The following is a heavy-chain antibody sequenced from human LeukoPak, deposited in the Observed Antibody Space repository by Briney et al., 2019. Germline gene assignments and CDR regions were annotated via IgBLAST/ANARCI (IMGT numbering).Heavy chain of an antibody. Sequence: PGRSLRLSCAASGFTFSSYGMHWVRQAPGKGLEWVAVIWYDGSNKYYAGSVKGRFTISRDNSKNTLYLQMNSLRAEDTAVYYCATDIVATLPDYWGQGTLVTVSS. CDR3: ATDIVATLPDY. V-gene: IGHV3-33*01. J-gene: IGHJ4*02. CDR1: GFTFSSYG. D-gene: IGHD5-12*01. CDR2: IWYDGSNK.